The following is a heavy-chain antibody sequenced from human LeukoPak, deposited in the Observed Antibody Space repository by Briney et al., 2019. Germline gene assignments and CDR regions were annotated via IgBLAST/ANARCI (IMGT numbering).Heavy chain of an antibody. J-gene: IGHJ4*02. CDR3: ARHRVAAALHS. V-gene: IGHV4-4*07. D-gene: IGHD6-13*01. CDR2: IYNSGST. Sequence: SETLSLTCTVSGGSISNYYWSWIRQPAGKGLEWIGRIYNSGSTTYNPSLKSRVTMSVDTSKNQFSLKLSSVTAADTAVYYCARHRVAAALHSWGQGTLVTVSS. CDR1: GGSISNYY.